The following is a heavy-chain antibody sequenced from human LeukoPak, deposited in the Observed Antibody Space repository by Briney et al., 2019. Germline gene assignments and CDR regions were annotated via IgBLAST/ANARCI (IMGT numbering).Heavy chain of an antibody. D-gene: IGHD3-22*01. Sequence: PSETLSLTCTVSGGSISSYYWSWIRQPPGKGLEWIGYIYYSGSTNYNPSLKSRVTISVDTSKNQFSLKLSSVTAADTAVYYCARLTTYYYDSSGYYQGEWFDYWGQGTLVTVSS. J-gene: IGHJ4*02. CDR1: GGSISSYY. CDR3: ARLTTYYYDSSGYYQGEWFDY. CDR2: IYYSGST. V-gene: IGHV4-59*01.